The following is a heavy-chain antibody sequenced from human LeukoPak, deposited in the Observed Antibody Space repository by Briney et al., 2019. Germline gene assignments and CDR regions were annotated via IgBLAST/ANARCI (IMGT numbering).Heavy chain of an antibody. J-gene: IGHJ4*02. CDR2: ISSSSSTI. CDR3: ARAPYYYDSSGYYPDY. D-gene: IGHD3-22*01. CDR1: GFTFSSYS. V-gene: IGHV3-48*02. Sequence: GGSLRLSCAASGFTFSSYSMNWVRQAPGKGLEWVSYISSSSSTIYYADSVKGRFTISRDNAKNSLYLQMNSLRDEDTAVYYCARAPYYYDSSGYYPDYWGQGILVTVSS.